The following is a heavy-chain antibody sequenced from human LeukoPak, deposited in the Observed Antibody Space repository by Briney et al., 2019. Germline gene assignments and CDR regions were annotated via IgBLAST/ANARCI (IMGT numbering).Heavy chain of an antibody. CDR3: AKSGLGATTGASDY. CDR2: ISGSGTTI. D-gene: IGHD1-26*01. V-gene: IGHV3-11*04. Sequence: GSLRLSCAASGFTFSYYYMSWIRQAPGKGLEGVSYISGSGTTIYYADSVKGRFTISRDNAKNSLYLQMNSLRAEDTAVYYCAKSGLGATTGASDYWGQGTLVTVSS. J-gene: IGHJ4*02. CDR1: GFTFSYYY.